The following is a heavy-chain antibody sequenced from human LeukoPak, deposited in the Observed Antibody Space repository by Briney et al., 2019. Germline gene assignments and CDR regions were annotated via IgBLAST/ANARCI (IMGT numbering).Heavy chain of an antibody. D-gene: IGHD3-3*02. J-gene: IGHJ4*02. CDR3: ANYAASIGHY. Sequence: GGSLRLSCAASRFDFGGYGMHWVRQAPGKGLEWVAFIRYTGSHKYYADSVKGRFTISRDNSKNTLYLQMNSLRDDDTALYYCANYAASIGHYGGLGTLVTVSS. V-gene: IGHV3-30*02. CDR1: RFDFGGYG. CDR2: IRYTGSHK.